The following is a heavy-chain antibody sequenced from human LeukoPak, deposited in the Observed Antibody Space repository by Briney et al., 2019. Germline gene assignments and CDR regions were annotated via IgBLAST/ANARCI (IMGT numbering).Heavy chain of an antibody. Sequence: GGSLRLSCAASGFTLSTYVMTWVRQAPGKGLEWVSSISRSGDTTYYGDSVKGRFTISRDNSKNTLYLQMNSLRGDDTAIYYCAKLVGATMTSDYWGQGILVTVS. V-gene: IGHV3-23*01. CDR1: GFTLSTYV. J-gene: IGHJ4*02. CDR3: AKLVGATMTSDY. D-gene: IGHD1-26*01. CDR2: ISRSGDTT.